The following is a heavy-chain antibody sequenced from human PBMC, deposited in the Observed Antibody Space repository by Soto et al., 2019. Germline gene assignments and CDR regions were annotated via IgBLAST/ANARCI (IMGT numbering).Heavy chain of an antibody. J-gene: IGHJ6*02. V-gene: IGHV3-74*01. Sequence: GGSLRLSCAASGFTFSSYWMHRVRQAPGKGLVWVSRINSDGSSTSYADSVKGRFTISRDNAKNTLYLQMNSLRAEDTAVYYCARERRYYDFWSGYFSYYYYGMDVWGQGTTVTVSS. D-gene: IGHD3-3*01. CDR1: GFTFSSYW. CDR3: ARERRYYDFWSGYFSYYYYGMDV. CDR2: INSDGSST.